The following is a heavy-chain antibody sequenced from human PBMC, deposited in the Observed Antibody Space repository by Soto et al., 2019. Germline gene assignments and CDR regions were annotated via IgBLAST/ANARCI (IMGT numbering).Heavy chain of an antibody. D-gene: IGHD3-22*01. J-gene: IGHJ5*02. CDR3: ARLYDSSGYPTWFDP. Sequence: SETLSLTCAVSGGSISSGGYSWSWIRQPPGKGLEWIGYIYNSGSTYYNPSLKSRVTISVDRSKNQFSLKLSSVTAADTAVYYCARLYDSSGYPTWFDPWGQGTLVTVSS. CDR2: IYNSGST. V-gene: IGHV4-30-2*01. CDR1: GGSISSGGYS.